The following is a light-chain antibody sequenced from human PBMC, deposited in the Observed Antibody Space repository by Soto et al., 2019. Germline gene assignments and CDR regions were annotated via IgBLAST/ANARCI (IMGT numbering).Light chain of an antibody. Sequence: EIVLTQSPGTLSLSPEERATLSCRASQSVSSSYLAWYQQKPGQAPRLLIYGASSRATVIPVRFSGSGSGTDFTLTISRLEPEDFAVYYCQQYGSSPYTFGQGTKLEIK. CDR2: GAS. V-gene: IGKV3-20*01. J-gene: IGKJ2*01. CDR3: QQYGSSPYT. CDR1: QSVSSSY.